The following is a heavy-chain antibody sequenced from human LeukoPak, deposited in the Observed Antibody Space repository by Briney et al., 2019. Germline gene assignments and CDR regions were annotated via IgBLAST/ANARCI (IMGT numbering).Heavy chain of an antibody. CDR1: GFTFSSYS. CDR2: ISSSSSTI. CDR3: ARETPEYCSGGSCYSFDY. Sequence: PGGSLRLSCAAYGFTFSSYSMNWVRQAPGKGLEWVSYISSSSSTIYYADSVKGRFTISRDNAKNSLYLQMNSLRAEDTAVYYCARETPEYCSGGSCYSFDYWGQGTLVTVSS. J-gene: IGHJ4*02. D-gene: IGHD2-15*01. V-gene: IGHV3-48*04.